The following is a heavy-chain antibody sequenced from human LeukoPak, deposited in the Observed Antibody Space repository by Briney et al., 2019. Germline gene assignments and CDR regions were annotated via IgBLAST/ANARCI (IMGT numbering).Heavy chain of an antibody. D-gene: IGHD3-22*01. CDR1: GGSISSSSYY. Sequence: SETLCLTCTVSGGSISSSSYYWGWIRQPPGKGLEWIGSIYYSGSTYYNPSLKSRVTISVDTSKNQFSLKLSSVTAADTAVYYCARQWYYYDSSGPGAGDYWGQGTLVTVSS. V-gene: IGHV4-39*01. CDR3: ARQWYYYDSSGPGAGDY. CDR2: IYYSGST. J-gene: IGHJ4*02.